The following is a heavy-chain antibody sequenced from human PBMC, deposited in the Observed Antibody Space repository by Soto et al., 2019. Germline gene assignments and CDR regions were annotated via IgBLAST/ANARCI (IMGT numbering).Heavy chain of an antibody. V-gene: IGHV2-5*02. CDR2: LSWDDEK. CDR1: GFSLNTSGVG. J-gene: IGHJ4*02. CDR3: ARGRGDLCTAQSYFDY. Sequence: GSGPTLVNPTQTLTLTCTFSGFSLNTSGVGVGWIRQPPGKALEWLALLSWDDEKRYSPSLKSRLTITKDTSKNQVVLTMTNVAPVDTAMFYCARGRGDLCTAQSYFDYWGQGTLVTVSS. D-gene: IGHD3-10*01.